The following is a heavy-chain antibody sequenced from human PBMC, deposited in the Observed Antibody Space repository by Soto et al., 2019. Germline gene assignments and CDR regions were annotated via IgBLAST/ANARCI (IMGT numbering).Heavy chain of an antibody. Sequence: EVQLVESGGGLIQPGGSLRLSCAASGFSVSSNYMSWVRQAPGKGLEWVSVIYSGGTTYYADSVKGRFTISRDNSKNTLYLQMSSLRAEDTAVYYCAREHGSSGGDYWGQGTLVTVSS. J-gene: IGHJ4*02. D-gene: IGHD6-6*01. V-gene: IGHV3-53*01. CDR2: IYSGGTT. CDR3: AREHGSSGGDY. CDR1: GFSVSSNY.